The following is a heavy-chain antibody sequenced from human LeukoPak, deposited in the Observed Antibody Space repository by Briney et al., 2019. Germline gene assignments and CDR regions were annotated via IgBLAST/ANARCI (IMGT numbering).Heavy chain of an antibody. Sequence: GGSLRLSCVASGFSFDSFYMSWVRQVPGKGLEWVATVKEDMNDEYYIDSVKGRFTISRDNANHSLFLQMKSLRAEDTAIYYCARAGKGYSYSFRSRMYFDKWGLGTLVTVSS. V-gene: IGHV3-7*04. D-gene: IGHD5-18*01. CDR1: GFSFDSFY. CDR3: ARAGKGYSYSFRSRMYFDK. CDR2: VKEDMNDE. J-gene: IGHJ4*02.